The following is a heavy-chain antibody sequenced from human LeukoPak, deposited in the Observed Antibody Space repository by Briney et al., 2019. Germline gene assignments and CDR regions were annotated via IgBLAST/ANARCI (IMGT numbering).Heavy chain of an antibody. V-gene: IGHV3-30*18. CDR3: AKEFRQQTNFDY. Sequence: GRSLRLSCAASGFTFSSYGMHWVRQAPGKGLEWVAVISYDGSNKYYGDSVKGRFTISRDNSKNTLSLQMNSLRVEDTAVYYCAKEFRQQTNFDYWGQETLVTVSS. CDR2: ISYDGSNK. J-gene: IGHJ4*02. CDR1: GFTFSSYG. D-gene: IGHD6-13*01.